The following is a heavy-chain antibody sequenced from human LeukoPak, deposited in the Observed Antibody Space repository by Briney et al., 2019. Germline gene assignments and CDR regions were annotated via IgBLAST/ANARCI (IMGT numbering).Heavy chain of an antibody. Sequence: GGSLRLSCAASGFTFSSSWVHWVRQAPGKGLVWVSRIDPDGRTTNYADSVEGRFTISRDNAKNTLYLQMNSLSVEDTAVYYCTRAGNYRFDYWGPGTLVTVSS. CDR3: TRAGNYRFDY. D-gene: IGHD1-7*01. CDR1: GFTFSSSW. CDR2: IDPDGRTT. V-gene: IGHV3-74*01. J-gene: IGHJ4*02.